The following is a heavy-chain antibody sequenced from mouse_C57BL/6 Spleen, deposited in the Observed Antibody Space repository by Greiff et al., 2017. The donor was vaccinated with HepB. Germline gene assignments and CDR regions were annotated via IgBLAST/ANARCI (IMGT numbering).Heavy chain of an antibody. V-gene: IGHV1-81*01. CDR1: GYTFTSYG. CDR3: ARSPSGRGALDY. CDR2: IYPRSGNT. J-gene: IGHJ4*01. D-gene: IGHD4-1*01. Sequence: QVQLQQSGAELVRPGASVKLSCKASGYTFTSYGISWVKQRPGQGLEWIGEIYPRSGNTYYNEKFKGKATLTADKSSSTAYMQLRSLTSEDSAVCVCARSPSGRGALDYWGQGTSVTVSS.